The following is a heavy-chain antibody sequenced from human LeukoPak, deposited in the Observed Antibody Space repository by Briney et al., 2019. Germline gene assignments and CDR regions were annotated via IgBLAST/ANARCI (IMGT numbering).Heavy chain of an antibody. CDR3: ARIRSIAVAGTHYYYMDV. J-gene: IGHJ6*03. D-gene: IGHD6-19*01. CDR2: IYSGGST. Sequence: GGSLRLSCAASGFTVSSNYMSWVRQAPGKGLEWVSVIYSGGSTYYADSVKGRFTISRDNSKNTLYLQMNSLRAEDTAAYYCARIRSIAVAGTHYYYMDVWGKGTTVTVSS. V-gene: IGHV3-66*02. CDR1: GFTVSSNY.